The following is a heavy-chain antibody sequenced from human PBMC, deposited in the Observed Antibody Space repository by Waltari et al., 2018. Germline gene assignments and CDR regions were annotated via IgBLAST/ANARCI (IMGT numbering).Heavy chain of an antibody. V-gene: IGHV1-69*13. CDR2: IIPILGTA. CDR3: ARACSGGSCYSGLDYFDY. CDR1: GGTFSSYA. Sequence: QVQLVQSGAEVKKPGSSVKVSCKASGGTFSSYAISWVRHAPGQGLEWMGGIIPILGTANYAKKFQGRVMITADESTSKAYMELSSLRSEDTAVYYCARACSGGSCYSGLDYFDYWGQGTLVTVSS. D-gene: IGHD2-15*01. J-gene: IGHJ4*02.